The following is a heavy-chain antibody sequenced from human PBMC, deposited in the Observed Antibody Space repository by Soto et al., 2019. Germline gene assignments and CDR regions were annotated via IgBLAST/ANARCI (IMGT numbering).Heavy chain of an antibody. J-gene: IGHJ6*02. D-gene: IGHD3-22*01. CDR2: IIPIFGTA. V-gene: IGHV1-69*13. CDR3: ARWQITMIVVEHPHYYYYGMDV. CDR1: GGTFSSYA. Sequence: ASVKVSCKASGGTFSSYAISWVRQAPGQGLEWMGGIIPIFGTANYAQKFQGRVTITADESTSTAYMELSSLRSEDTAVYYCARWQITMIVVEHPHYYYYGMDVWGQGTTVTVSS.